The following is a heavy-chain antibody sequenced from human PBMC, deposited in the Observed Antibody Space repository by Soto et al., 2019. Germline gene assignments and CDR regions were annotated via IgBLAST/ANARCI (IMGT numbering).Heavy chain of an antibody. CDR2: IYTSGST. V-gene: IGHV4-4*07. CDR1: GGSISSYY. Sequence: SETLSLTCTVSGGSISSYYWSWIRQPAGKGLEWIGRIYTSGSTNYNPSLKSRVTMSVDTSKNQFSLKLSSVTAADTAVYYCARDLSPNTASTWIQLWSYFDYWGQGAPVTVS. J-gene: IGHJ4*02. D-gene: IGHD5-18*01. CDR3: ARDLSPNTASTWIQLWSYFDY.